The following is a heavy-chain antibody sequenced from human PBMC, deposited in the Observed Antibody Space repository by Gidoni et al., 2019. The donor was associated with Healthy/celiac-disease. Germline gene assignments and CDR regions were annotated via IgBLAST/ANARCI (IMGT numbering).Heavy chain of an antibody. J-gene: IGHJ6*02. V-gene: IGHV4-34*01. CDR3: AREGTTTVTTSRWGMDV. CDR2: INHSGST. Sequence: QVQLQQWGAGLLKPSETLSLTCAVYGGSFSGYYWSWIRQPPGKGLEWIGEINHSGSTNYNPSLKSRVTISVDTSKNQFSLKLSSVTAADTAVYYCAREGTTTVTTSRWGMDVWGQGTTVTVSS. D-gene: IGHD4-17*01. CDR1: GGSFSGYY.